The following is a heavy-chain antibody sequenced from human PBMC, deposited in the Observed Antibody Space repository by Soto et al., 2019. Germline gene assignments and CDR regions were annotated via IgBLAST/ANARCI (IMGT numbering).Heavy chain of an antibody. D-gene: IGHD7-27*01. V-gene: IGHV3-30-3*01. Sequence: SGGSLRLSCAASGFAFSSYAMRWVRQAPGKGLEWVSVTSYDGSNKYYADSVKGRCTISRDNSKKTLFLQMNSLRVEDTAVYYCARDLLRGPGRGLDVWGQGTTVTVSS. CDR1: GFAFSSYA. J-gene: IGHJ6*02. CDR2: TSYDGSNK. CDR3: ARDLLRGPGRGLDV.